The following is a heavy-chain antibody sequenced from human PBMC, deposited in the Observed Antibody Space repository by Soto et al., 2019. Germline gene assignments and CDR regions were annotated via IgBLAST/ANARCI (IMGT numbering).Heavy chain of an antibody. CDR3: ARAVVLTFTRFYDMDV. V-gene: IGHV1-69*18. CDR1: GGTFSSYS. CDR2: LIPMFGTT. Sequence: QVQLVQSGAEVKTPGSSVKVSCTASGGTFSSYSINWVRQAPGQGLEWMGRLIPMFGTTDYAQRFQGRVTFTADESTSTASMEVTNLTSEDTAVYYCARAVVLTFTRFYDMDVGGQGTTVTVSS. J-gene: IGHJ6*02. D-gene: IGHD3-9*01.